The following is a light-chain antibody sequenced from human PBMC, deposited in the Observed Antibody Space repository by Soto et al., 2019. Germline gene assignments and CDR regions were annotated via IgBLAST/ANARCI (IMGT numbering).Light chain of an antibody. Sequence: QSALIQPASVSGSPGQSITISCTGTSRDVGGSNYVSWYQHHPHRAPKLLIYEVNYRPSGVSSRFSGSKSGNTASLTISGLQAEDEADYYCSSYTSSSTLFGTGTKLTVL. CDR1: SRDVGGSNY. CDR3: SSYTSSSTL. V-gene: IGLV2-14*01. J-gene: IGLJ1*01. CDR2: EVN.